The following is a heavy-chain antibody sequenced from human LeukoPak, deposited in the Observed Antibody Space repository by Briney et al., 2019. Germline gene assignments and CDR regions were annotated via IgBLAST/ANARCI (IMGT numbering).Heavy chain of an antibody. Sequence: SETLSLTCAVYGGSFSGYYWSWIRQPPGKGLEWIGEINHSGGTNYNPSLKSRVTISVDTSKNQFSLKLSSVTAADTAVYYCARVFRRASVAFDIWGQGTMVTVSS. CDR3: ARVFRRASVAFDI. J-gene: IGHJ3*02. V-gene: IGHV4-34*01. CDR2: INHSGGT. D-gene: IGHD2-21*01. CDR1: GGSFSGYY.